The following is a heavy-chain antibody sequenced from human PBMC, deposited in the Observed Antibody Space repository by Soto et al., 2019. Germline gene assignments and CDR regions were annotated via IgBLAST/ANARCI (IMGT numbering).Heavy chain of an antibody. D-gene: IGHD5-12*01. V-gene: IGHV2-5*02. CDR1: GFSLSTSGVG. CDR3: AHSLAVEMATIYLAGRHQTGLFDY. CDR2: IYWDDDK. Sequence: QITLKESGPTLVKPTQTLTLTCTFSGFSLSTSGVGVGWIRQPPGKALEWLALIYWDDDKRYSPSLKSRLTITQDTPTTQWVLTMTYMDPVDTATYSCAHSLAVEMATIYLAGRHQTGLFDYWGQGTLVTVSS. J-gene: IGHJ4*02.